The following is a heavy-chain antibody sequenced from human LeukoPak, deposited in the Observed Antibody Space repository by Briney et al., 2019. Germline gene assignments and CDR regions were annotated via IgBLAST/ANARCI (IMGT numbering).Heavy chain of an antibody. CDR2: INHSGST. V-gene: IGHV4-39*07. D-gene: IGHD3-10*01. CDR3: ARSGYYGSGSYGFSRGYKNNWFDP. Sequence: SETLSLTCTVSGGSISSGDYYWSWIRQPPGKGLEWIGEINHSGSTNYNPSLKSRVTISVDTSKNQFSLKLSSVTAADTAVYYCARSGYYGSGSYGFSRGYKNNWFDPWGQGTLVTVSS. CDR1: GGSISSGDYY. J-gene: IGHJ5*02.